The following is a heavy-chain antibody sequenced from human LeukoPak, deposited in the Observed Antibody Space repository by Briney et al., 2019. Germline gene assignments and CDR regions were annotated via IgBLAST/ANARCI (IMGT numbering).Heavy chain of an antibody. CDR1: GGTFISYA. Sequence: GASVKVSCKASGGTFISYAISWVRQAPGQGVEWMGGIIPIFGTANYAQKFQGRVTNTADESTRKAYMELSSLRSEDTAVYYCAGGLYYDILTGYSFDYWGQGTLVTVSS. V-gene: IGHV1-69*01. D-gene: IGHD3-9*01. CDR3: AGGLYYDILTGYSFDY. CDR2: IIPIFGTA. J-gene: IGHJ4*02.